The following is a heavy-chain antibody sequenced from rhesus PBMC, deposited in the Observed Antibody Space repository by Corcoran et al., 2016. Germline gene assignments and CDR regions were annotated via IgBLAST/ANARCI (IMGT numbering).Heavy chain of an antibody. D-gene: IGHD4-4*01. CDR1: GGSISSSNW. V-gene: IGHV4S19*01. J-gene: IGHJ4*01. CDR3: ARALYGSSQFDY. CDR2: IGGSSGST. Sequence: QVQLQESGPGLVKPSETLSLTCAVSGGSISSSNWWGWIRQPPGKGLEWIGNIGGSSGSTYYNPSLKSRVTISKDTSKNQFSLKLSSVTAADTAVYYCARALYGSSQFDYWGQGVLVTVSS.